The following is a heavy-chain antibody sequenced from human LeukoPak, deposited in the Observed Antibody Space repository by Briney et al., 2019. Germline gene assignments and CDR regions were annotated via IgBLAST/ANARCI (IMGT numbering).Heavy chain of an antibody. CDR2: IKQDGSEK. J-gene: IGHJ4*02. Sequence: GGSLRLSCAASGFTFSSYWMSWVRQAPGKGLEWVANIKQDGSEKYYVDSVKGRFTISRDNAKNSLYLQMNSLRAEDTAVYYCARDSGDYRYYFDYWGQGTLVTVSS. CDR1: GFTFSSYW. V-gene: IGHV3-7*01. CDR3: ARDSGDYRYYFDY. D-gene: IGHD4-17*01.